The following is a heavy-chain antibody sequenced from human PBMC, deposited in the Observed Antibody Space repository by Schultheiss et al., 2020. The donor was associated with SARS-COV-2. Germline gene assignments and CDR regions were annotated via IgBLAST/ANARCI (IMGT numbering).Heavy chain of an antibody. CDR3: ARDLSGGGTDY. D-gene: IGHD3-16*01. V-gene: IGHV3-30*03. Sequence: GGSLRLSCAASGFTFSSFGFHWVRQAPGKGLEWVAVISADGNTKYYTDSVKGRFTISRDNSKNTLDLQMNGLRAEDTAVYYCARDLSGGGTDYWGQGTLVTVSS. CDR1: GFTFSSFG. J-gene: IGHJ4*02. CDR2: ISADGNTK.